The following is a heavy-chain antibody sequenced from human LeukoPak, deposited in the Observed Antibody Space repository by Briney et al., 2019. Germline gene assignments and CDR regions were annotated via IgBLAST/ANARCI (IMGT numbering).Heavy chain of an antibody. D-gene: IGHD2-2*03. CDR2: ISAYNGNT. CDR3: ARGGLDIVVAPAEIVDLCDY. V-gene: IGHV1-18*01. CDR1: GYTFTSYG. Sequence: ASVKVSCKASGYTFTSYGISWVRQAPGQGLKGMGWISAYNGNTNYAQKLQGRVTMTTDTSTSTAYMELRSLRSDGKAMCYCARGGLDIVVAPAEIVDLCDYWGQGTLVTVSS. J-gene: IGHJ4*02.